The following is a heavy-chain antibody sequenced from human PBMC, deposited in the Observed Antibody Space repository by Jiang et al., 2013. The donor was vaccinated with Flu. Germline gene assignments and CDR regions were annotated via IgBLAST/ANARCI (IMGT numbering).Heavy chain of an antibody. Sequence: GGSTGYADSVKGRFTISRDNAKNSLYLQMNSLRAEDTALYYCARDKARSGLTPEHYYYYGMDVWGQGTTVTVSS. CDR2: GGST. J-gene: IGHJ6*02. D-gene: IGHD3-9*01. CDR3: ARDKARSGLTPEHYYYYGMDV. V-gene: IGHV3-20*03.